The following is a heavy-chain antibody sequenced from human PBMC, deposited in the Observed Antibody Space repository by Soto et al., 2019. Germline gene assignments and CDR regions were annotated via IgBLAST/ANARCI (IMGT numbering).Heavy chain of an antibody. J-gene: IGHJ3*02. D-gene: IGHD6-13*01. Sequence: QVQLVQSGAEVKKPGSSVKVSCKASGGTFSTYTIIWVRQAPGQGLEWMGRILPMLDITNSAQRFQGRVTITADKATSTAYLELSSLRSDDTAVYYCTLGSWSAETFDIWCRGTMVTVSS. CDR1: GGTFSTYT. CDR2: ILPMLDIT. CDR3: TLGSWSAETFDI. V-gene: IGHV1-69*02.